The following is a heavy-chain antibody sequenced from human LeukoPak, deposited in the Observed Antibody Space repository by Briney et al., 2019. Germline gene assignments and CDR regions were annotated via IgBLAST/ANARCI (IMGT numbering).Heavy chain of an antibody. Sequence: HPGGSLRLSCAASGFTFSSYSMNWVRQAPGKGLEWVSYISSSGSTIYYADSVKGRFTISRDNAKNSLYLQMNSLRAEDTAVYYCAGKRFGEIHAFDIWGQGTMVTVSS. CDR2: ISSSGSTI. D-gene: IGHD3-10*01. V-gene: IGHV3-48*04. J-gene: IGHJ3*02. CDR1: GFTFSSYS. CDR3: AGKRFGEIHAFDI.